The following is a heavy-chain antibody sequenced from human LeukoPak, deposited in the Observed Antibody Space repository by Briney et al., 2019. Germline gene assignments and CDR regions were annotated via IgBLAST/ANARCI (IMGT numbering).Heavy chain of an antibody. CDR3: AKSIKDWNFGYYYYYMDV. Sequence: GGSLRLSCAASGFTFSSYGMHWVRQAPGKGLEWVAFIRYDGSNKYYADSVKGRFTISRDNSKNTLYLQMNSLRAEDTAVYYCAKSIKDWNFGYYYYYMDVWGKGTTVTVSS. V-gene: IGHV3-30*02. CDR1: GFTFSSYG. CDR2: IRYDGSNK. J-gene: IGHJ6*03. D-gene: IGHD1-7*01.